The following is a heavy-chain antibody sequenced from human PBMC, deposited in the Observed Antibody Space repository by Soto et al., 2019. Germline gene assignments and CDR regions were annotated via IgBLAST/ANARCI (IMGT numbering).Heavy chain of an antibody. D-gene: IGHD4-17*01. CDR1: GYAFSSYA. CDR3: ARSYSVTTSSYYGMDV. V-gene: IGHV1-69*01. Sequence: QVQLIQSGDAVKKPGSSVKVSCHTSGYAFSSYAMSWVRQGPGQGLEWMGGIIPMFGTPIYTEKFQGRVTITADETTRAVYMELRSLTSDDSAVYYCARSYSVTTSSYYGMDVWGHGTTLIVS. J-gene: IGHJ6*02. CDR2: IIPMFGTP.